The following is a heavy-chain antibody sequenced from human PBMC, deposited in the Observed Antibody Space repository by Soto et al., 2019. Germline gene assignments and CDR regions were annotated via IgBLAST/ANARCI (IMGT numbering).Heavy chain of an antibody. CDR2: LYNSGST. D-gene: IGHD2-21*02. V-gene: IGHV4-59*01. CDR3: ARDLWGYCGTDCYPLDV. Sequence: SSETLSLTCTVSGGSISGYFWSWIRQPPGKGLEWIGYLYNSGSTIYNPSLKSRVTISVDMSQNQFSLNLNYVTAADTAVYYCARDLWGYCGTDCYPLDVWGQGTTVTVSS. J-gene: IGHJ6*02. CDR1: GGSISGYF.